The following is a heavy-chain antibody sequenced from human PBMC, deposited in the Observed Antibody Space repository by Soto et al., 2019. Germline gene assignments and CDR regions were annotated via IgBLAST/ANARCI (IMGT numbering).Heavy chain of an antibody. J-gene: IGHJ3*02. CDR3: AKGRGVTIYGVVIHADAYDI. CDR1: GSTFSSYG. Sequence: GGSLRLSCAASGSTFSSYGMHWVRQAPGKGLEWVAVISYDGSNKYYADSVKGRFTISRDNSKNTLYLQMNSLRAEDTAVYYCAKGRGVTIYGVVIHADAYDIWGQGTMVTVSS. CDR2: ISYDGSNK. D-gene: IGHD3-3*01. V-gene: IGHV3-30*18.